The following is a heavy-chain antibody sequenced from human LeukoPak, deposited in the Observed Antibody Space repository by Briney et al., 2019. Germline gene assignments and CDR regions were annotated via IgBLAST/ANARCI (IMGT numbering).Heavy chain of an antibody. CDR2: VSSTGSGT. Sequence: GGSLRLSCVASGFTFSTYWMSWVRQAPGKGLEWGAAVSSTGSGTYYPDSLKGRFIISRDNSQNTVFLQMNSLRPEDTAFYFCAKDGPLLWFGPTDAWGQGILVTVSS. D-gene: IGHD3-10*01. CDR3: AKDGPLLWFGPTDA. CDR1: GFTFSTYW. V-gene: IGHV3-23*01. J-gene: IGHJ5*02.